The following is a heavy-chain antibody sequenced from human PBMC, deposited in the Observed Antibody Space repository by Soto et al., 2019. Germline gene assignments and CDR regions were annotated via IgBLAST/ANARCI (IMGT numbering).Heavy chain of an antibody. CDR2: INPSGGST. V-gene: IGHV1-46*01. D-gene: IGHD4-17*01. CDR3: ARVRDAYYYYGMDV. Sequence: ASVKVSCKASGYTFTRYYIHWVRQAPGQGFEWMGIINPSGGSTNYAQKFQGRVTMTSDASTSTVYMEVSSLRSEDTAVYYCARVRDAYYYYGMDVWGQGTTVTVSS. CDR1: GYTFTRYY. J-gene: IGHJ6*02.